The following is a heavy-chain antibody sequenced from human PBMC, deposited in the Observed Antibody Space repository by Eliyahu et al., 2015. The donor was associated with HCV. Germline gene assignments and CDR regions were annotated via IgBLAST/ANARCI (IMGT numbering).Heavy chain of an antibody. CDR1: XVTFSXYS. D-gene: IGHD3-22*01. CDR3: ARDQDYDSSGYYYYYYYYGMDV. Sequence: EVQLVESGGGLVQPGGSLXLSCAASXVTFSXYSMNWXRQAXGKGLEWVXXISSSSSTIYYADSVKGRFTISRDNAKNSLYLQMNSLRAEDTAVYYCARDQDYDSSGYYYYYYYYGMDVWGQGTTVTVSS. V-gene: IGHV3-48*01. CDR2: ISSSSSTI. J-gene: IGHJ6*02.